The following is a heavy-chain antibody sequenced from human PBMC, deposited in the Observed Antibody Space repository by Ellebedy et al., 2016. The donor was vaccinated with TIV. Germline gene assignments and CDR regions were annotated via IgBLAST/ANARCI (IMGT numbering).Heavy chain of an antibody. CDR1: GFSFGDYA. CDR3: AKKTPGEVIAAPES. J-gene: IGHJ5*02. CDR2: ITSEAYGATP. D-gene: IGHD3-16*02. Sequence: GGSLRLSXTASGFSFGDYAMSWFRQAPGKGLEWVGFITSEAYGATPDYAASVQDRFTISRDDSKSIFYLQMNSLTTEDTAVYFCAKKTPGEVIAAPESWGQGTLVTVSS. V-gene: IGHV3-49*03.